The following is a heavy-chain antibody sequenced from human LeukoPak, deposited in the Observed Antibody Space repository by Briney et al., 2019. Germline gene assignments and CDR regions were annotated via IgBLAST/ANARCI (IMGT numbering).Heavy chain of an antibody. CDR2: IYTSGST. J-gene: IGHJ3*02. D-gene: IGHD3-22*01. CDR3: ARAVQRITVIVVVTGSAFDI. V-gene: IGHV4-61*02. CDR1: GGSISSGTYY. Sequence: PSETLSLTCTVSGGSISSGTYYWSWIRQPAGKGLEWIGRIYTSGSTNYNPSLKSRVTISVDTSKNQFSLRLNSVTAADTAVYYCARAVQRITVIVVVTGSAFDIWGQGTMVTVSS.